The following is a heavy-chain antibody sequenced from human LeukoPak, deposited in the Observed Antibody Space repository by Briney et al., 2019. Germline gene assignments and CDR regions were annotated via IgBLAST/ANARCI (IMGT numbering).Heavy chain of an antibody. D-gene: IGHD2-15*01. J-gene: IGHJ4*02. CDR2: ISYGGST. CDR3: ARTIVVVVAATIDY. Sequence: SETLSLTCTVSGGSISSSGYYWGWIRQPPGKGLEWIGTISYGGSTYYSPSLKSRVTKSVDTSKNHFSLKLSSVTAADTAVYYCARTIVVVVAATIDYWGQGTLVTVSS. V-gene: IGHV4-39*02. CDR1: GGSISSSGYY.